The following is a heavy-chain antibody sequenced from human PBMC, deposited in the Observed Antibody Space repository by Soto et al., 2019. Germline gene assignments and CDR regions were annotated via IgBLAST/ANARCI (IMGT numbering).Heavy chain of an antibody. V-gene: IGHV5-10-1*01. CDR1: GYSFTSYW. D-gene: IGHD3-22*01. J-gene: IGHJ4*02. Sequence: GESLKISCKGSGYSFTSYWISWVRQMPGKGLEWMGRIDPSDSYTNYSPSFQGHVTISADKSISTAYLQWSSLKASDTAMYYCARQRYDSSGYRAAFDYWGQGTLVTVSS. CDR2: IDPSDSYT. CDR3: ARQRYDSSGYRAAFDY.